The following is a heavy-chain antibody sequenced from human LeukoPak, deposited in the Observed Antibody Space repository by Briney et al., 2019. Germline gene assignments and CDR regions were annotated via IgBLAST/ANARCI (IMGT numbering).Heavy chain of an antibody. J-gene: IGHJ6*03. Sequence: PGGSLRLSCAASGFTFSTYSMSWVRQAPGKVLEWVSSISISSTYIYYADSVKGRFTISRDNAKNSLYLQLNSLRAEDTAVYYCARGLSRYCTNGVCYHDSYYYYYMDVWGKGTTVTVSS. V-gene: IGHV3-21*01. CDR2: ISISSTYI. CDR3: ARGLSRYCTNGVCYHDSYYYYYMDV. CDR1: GFTFSTYS. D-gene: IGHD2-8*01.